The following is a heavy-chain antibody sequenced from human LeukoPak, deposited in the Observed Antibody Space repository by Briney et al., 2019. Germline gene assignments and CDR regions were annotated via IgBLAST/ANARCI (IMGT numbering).Heavy chain of an antibody. CDR2: ISYNGGA. J-gene: IGHJ5*02. Sequence: PSETLSLTCSVSGGSINSYYWSWIRQPPGKGLEWIGYISYNGGANYNPSLKSRVTMSLDTSKNQFSLKLSSVTAADTAVYYCARQMGATRRFDPWGQGTLVTVSS. V-gene: IGHV4-59*08. CDR1: GGSINSYY. CDR3: ARQMGATRRFDP. D-gene: IGHD1-26*01.